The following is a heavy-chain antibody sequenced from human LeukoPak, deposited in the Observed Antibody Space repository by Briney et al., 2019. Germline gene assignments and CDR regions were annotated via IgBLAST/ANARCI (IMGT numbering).Heavy chain of an antibody. D-gene: IGHD4-11*01. V-gene: IGHV4-38-2*02. CDR2: IYYNGDT. J-gene: IGHJ5*02. CDR1: GYSISSGYY. Sequence: SETLSLTCTVSGYSISSGYYWGWIRQPPGNGLEWVGSIYYNGDTYYNPSFKSRVSMSVDTAKNQISLILTSVTAADTAVYYCSREGYSCPNWFDTWGQGTLVTVSS. CDR3: SREGYSCPNWFDT.